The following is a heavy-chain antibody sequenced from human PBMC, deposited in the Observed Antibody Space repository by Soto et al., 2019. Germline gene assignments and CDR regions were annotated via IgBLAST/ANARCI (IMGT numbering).Heavy chain of an antibody. CDR1: GYTFSIYY. J-gene: IGHJ3*02. CDR3: ARMGIQLLDAFDI. D-gene: IGHD5-18*01. CDR2: INPSGGNT. V-gene: IGHV1-46*01. Sequence: VKVSCKASGYTFSIYYMNWVRQAPGQGLEWLGIINPSGGNTGYAQKFQGRVTMTRNTSISTAYMELSSLRSEDTAVYYCARMGIQLLDAFDIWGQGTMVTVSS.